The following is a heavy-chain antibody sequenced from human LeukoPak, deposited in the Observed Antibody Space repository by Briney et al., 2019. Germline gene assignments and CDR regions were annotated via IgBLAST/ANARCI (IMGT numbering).Heavy chain of an antibody. CDR2: INHSGST. CDR3: ARGAYCGGDCYSPIVN. Sequence: PSETLSLTCAVSGGSISSSNWWSWVRQPPGKGLEWIGEINHSGSTNYNPSLKSRVTISVDTSKNQFSLKLSSVTAADTAVYYCARGAYCGGDCYSPIVNWGQGTLVTVSS. CDR1: GGSISSSNW. D-gene: IGHD2-21*02. J-gene: IGHJ4*02. V-gene: IGHV4-4*02.